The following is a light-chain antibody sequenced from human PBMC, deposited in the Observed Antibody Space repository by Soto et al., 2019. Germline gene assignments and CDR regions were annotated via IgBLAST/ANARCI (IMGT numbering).Light chain of an antibody. CDR3: RAYDISLRGHV. CDR1: RYNIGAGYD. V-gene: IGLV1-40*01. CDR2: GNT. J-gene: IGLJ1*01. Sequence: QSALTKPPSVSGAPGQRVTISCTGSRYNIGAGYDVHWYRQLPGTAPKLLLYGNTNRPSGVPDRFSGSKSRTSASLALTGLQAEHYADDYRRAYDISLRGHVVGTGTK.